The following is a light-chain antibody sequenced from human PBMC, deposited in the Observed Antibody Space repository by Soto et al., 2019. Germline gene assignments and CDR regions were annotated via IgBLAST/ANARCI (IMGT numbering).Light chain of an antibody. Sequence: EIVLTQSPGTLSLSPGERATLSCRASQSVSSSYLAWYQQKPGQAPRLLIYGASSRATGIPDRFSGSGSGTDFTITISRLEPEDFAVYYCQQYGSSPPITFGPVTKVDIK. CDR2: GAS. V-gene: IGKV3-20*01. CDR3: QQYGSSPPIT. J-gene: IGKJ3*01. CDR1: QSVSSSY.